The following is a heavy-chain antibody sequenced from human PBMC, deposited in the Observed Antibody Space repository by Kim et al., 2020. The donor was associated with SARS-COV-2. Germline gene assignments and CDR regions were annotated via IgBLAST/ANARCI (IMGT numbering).Heavy chain of an antibody. CDR2: ITASGAST. V-gene: IGHV3-23*01. J-gene: IGHJ6*02. D-gene: IGHD3-10*01. Sequence: GGSLRLSCAASGFTFRNYAMTWVRQAPGRGLEWVSSITASGASTYSADPVKGRFTISRDNSKNTMYVEMNSLRADDTAVYYCARRITMIRGVDVSGMDVWGQGTTVTVSS. CDR1: GFTFRNYA. CDR3: ARRITMIRGVDVSGMDV.